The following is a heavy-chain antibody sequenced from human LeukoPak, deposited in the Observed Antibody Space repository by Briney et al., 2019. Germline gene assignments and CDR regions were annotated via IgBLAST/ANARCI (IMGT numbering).Heavy chain of an antibody. CDR1: GGSISSSTYY. J-gene: IGHJ5*02. CDR2: LYYSGKT. CDR3: ARRWTITPRTIEVWFDP. Sequence: PSETLSLTCIISGGSISSSTYYWGWIRQPPGKGLEWIGTLYYSGKTYYNPSLKSRVTISIDTSKNQFSLKLTSATAADTAVYYCARRWTITPRTIEVWFDPWGQGTLVTVSS. D-gene: IGHD4-23*01. V-gene: IGHV4-39*07.